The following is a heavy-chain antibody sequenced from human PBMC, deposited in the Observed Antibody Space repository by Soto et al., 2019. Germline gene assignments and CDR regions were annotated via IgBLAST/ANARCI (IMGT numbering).Heavy chain of an antibody. J-gene: IGHJ4*02. CDR1: GFTFNNYA. D-gene: IGHD3-3*01. V-gene: IGHV3-23*01. Sequence: EVQLLESGGGLVQPGGSLRLSCAASGFTFNNYAMTWVRQAPGKGLEWVSGISASGGSTNYADSVKGRITISRDNSKNTLYLQMNSLRAEDTAVYYCAKAAPDDFWSGYHDLFGYWGQGTLVTVSS. CDR3: AKAAPDDFWSGYHDLFGY. CDR2: ISASGGST.